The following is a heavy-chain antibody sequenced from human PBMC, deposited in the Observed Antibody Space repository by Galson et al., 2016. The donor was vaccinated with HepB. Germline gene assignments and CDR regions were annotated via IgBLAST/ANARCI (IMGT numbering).Heavy chain of an antibody. J-gene: IGHJ2*01. CDR2: IYYSGGT. Sequence: SETLSLTCSVPNGSMGSFTYSWGWIRQPPGKGLEWIGSIYYSGGTYSNPSLKSRITISVDTSKNQFSLRLSSVTAADTAVFSCARRSITARRQWFFDLWGRGTLVTVTS. D-gene: IGHD6-6*01. CDR3: ARRSITARRQWFFDL. CDR1: NGSMGSFTYS. V-gene: IGHV4-39*01.